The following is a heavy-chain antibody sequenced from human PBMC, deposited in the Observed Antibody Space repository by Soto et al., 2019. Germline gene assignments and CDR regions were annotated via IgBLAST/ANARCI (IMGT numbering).Heavy chain of an antibody. CDR1: GGTFSSYA. CDR2: IIPIFGTA. Sequence: SVKVSCKASGGTFSSYAISWVRQAPGQGLEWMGGIIPIFGTANYAQKFQGRVTITAYKSTSTAYMELSSLRSEDTAVYYCARRNYYDSSGYYYPGWYYYGMDVWGQGTTVTVSS. CDR3: ARRNYYDSSGYYYPGWYYYGMDV. J-gene: IGHJ6*02. D-gene: IGHD3-22*01. V-gene: IGHV1-69*06.